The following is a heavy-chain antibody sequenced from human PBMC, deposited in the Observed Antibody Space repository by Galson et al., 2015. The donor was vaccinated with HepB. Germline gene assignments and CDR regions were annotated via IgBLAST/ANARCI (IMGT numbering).Heavy chain of an antibody. J-gene: IGHJ4*02. CDR1: GFTFSSYS. CDR2: ISSNSSYI. V-gene: IGHV3-21*01. Sequence: SLRLSCAASGFTFSSYSMNWVRQAPGKGLEWVSSISSNSSYIYYADSVKGRFTISRDNPKNSLYLQMNSLRDEDTAVYYCARGLYYDILTGTFAYWGQGTLVTVSS. D-gene: IGHD3-9*01. CDR3: ARGLYYDILTGTFAY.